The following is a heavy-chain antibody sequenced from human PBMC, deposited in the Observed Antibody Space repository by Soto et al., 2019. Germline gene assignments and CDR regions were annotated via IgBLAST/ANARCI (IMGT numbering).Heavy chain of an antibody. D-gene: IGHD3-22*01. CDR3: AHRGYYYESSGYYYAAEYIQH. Sequence: QITLKESGPTLVKPTQTLTLTCTFSGFSLSTSGVGVGWIRQPPGKALEWLALIYWDDDKRYSPSLKSRLTITKDTSKNRVVLTMTNMDPVDKATYYCAHRGYYYESSGYYYAAEYIQHWCQGTLVTVSS. J-gene: IGHJ1*01. V-gene: IGHV2-5*02. CDR2: IYWDDDK. CDR1: GFSLSTSGVG.